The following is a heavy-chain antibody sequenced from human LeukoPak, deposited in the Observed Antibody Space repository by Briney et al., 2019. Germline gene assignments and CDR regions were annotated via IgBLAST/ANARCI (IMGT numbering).Heavy chain of an antibody. Sequence: PGGSLRLSCAASGFTFSSYGMHWVRQAPGKGLEWVAVIWYDGSNKYYADSVKGRFTISRDNSKNTLYLQMNSLRAEDTAVYYCARERGTINSTQKYYYYYMDVWGKGTTVTVSS. CDR2: IWYDGSNK. V-gene: IGHV3-33*01. J-gene: IGHJ6*03. D-gene: IGHD5-12*01. CDR1: GFTFSSYG. CDR3: ARERGTINSTQKYYYYYMDV.